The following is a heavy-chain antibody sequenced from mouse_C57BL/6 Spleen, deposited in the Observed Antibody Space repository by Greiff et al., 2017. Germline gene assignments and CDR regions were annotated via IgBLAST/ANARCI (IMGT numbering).Heavy chain of an antibody. V-gene: IGHV1-26*01. CDR1: GYTFTDYY. CDR3: AREAYYSNYDAMDY. Sequence: EVQLQQSGPELVKPGASVKISCKASGYTFTDYYMNWVKQSHGKSLEWIGDINPNNGGTSYNQKFKGKATLTVDQSSSTAYMELRSLTSEDSAVYYCAREAYYSNYDAMDYWGQGTSVTVSS. CDR2: INPNNGGT. J-gene: IGHJ4*01. D-gene: IGHD2-5*01.